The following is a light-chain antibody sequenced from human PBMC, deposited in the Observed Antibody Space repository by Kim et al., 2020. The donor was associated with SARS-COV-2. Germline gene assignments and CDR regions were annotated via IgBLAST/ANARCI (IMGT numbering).Light chain of an antibody. CDR2: KNN. Sequence: QSVLTQPPSASGTPGQRVTISCSGSSSNIGGNTVNWYQQLPGTAPKLLIYKNNQRPSGVPDRFSGSKSGTSASLVITGLQSEDEADYYCAAWEDSLVGRVFGGGTQLTVL. CDR3: AAWEDSLVGRV. CDR1: SSNIGGNT. J-gene: IGLJ3*02. V-gene: IGLV1-44*01.